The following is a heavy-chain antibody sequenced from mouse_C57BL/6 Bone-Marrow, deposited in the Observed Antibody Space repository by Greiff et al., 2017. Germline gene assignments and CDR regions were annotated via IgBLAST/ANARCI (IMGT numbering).Heavy chain of an antibody. D-gene: IGHD3-2*02. CDR2: IHPNSGST. Sequence: QVQLQQPGAELVKPGASVKLSCKASGYTFTSYWMPWVKQRPGQGLEWIGMIHPNSGSTNYNEKFKSKDTLSVGKSYSTDYMQHSSLTTEDSAVYYCERCSAGQLRLRRAWFAYWGQGTLVTVAA. J-gene: IGHJ3*01. V-gene: IGHV1-64*01. CDR1: GYTFTSYW. CDR3: ERCSAGQLRLRRAWFAY.